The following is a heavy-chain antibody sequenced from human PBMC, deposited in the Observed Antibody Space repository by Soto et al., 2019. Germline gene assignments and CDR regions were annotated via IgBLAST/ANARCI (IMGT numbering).Heavy chain of an antibody. J-gene: IGHJ4*02. CDR3: VKEVETVRLVAFAL. CDR1: GFIFSEYQ. V-gene: IGHV3-48*03. Sequence: GGSLRLSCVVSGFIFSEYQFNWVRQAPGKGLEWVSYIGRGGDPIYDAHSVKGRFTISRDDDKNIVYLQMNSLRVDDTALYYCVKEVETVRLVAFALWGQGTQVTVSS. CDR2: IGRGGDPI. D-gene: IGHD5-18*01.